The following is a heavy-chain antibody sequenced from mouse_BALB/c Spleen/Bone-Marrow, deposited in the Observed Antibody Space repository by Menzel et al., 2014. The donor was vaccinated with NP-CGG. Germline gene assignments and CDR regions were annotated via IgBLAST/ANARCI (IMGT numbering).Heavy chain of an antibody. CDR1: GYTFTSYY. D-gene: IGHD2-10*01. Sequence: VHLVESGAELVKPGASVKLSCKASGYTFTSYYLYWVKQRPGQGLEWIGEINPSNGGTNFNERFKSKASLTVDKSSGTAYMQLNSLTSEDSAVYYCTRRSLLSDYCSMDYWGQGTSVTVSS. CDR2: INPSNGGT. J-gene: IGHJ4*01. V-gene: IGHV1S81*02. CDR3: TRRSLLSDYCSMDY.